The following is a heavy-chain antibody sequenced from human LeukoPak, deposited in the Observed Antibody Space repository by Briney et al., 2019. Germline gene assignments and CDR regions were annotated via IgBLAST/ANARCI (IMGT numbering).Heavy chain of an antibody. V-gene: IGHV4-61*09. CDR2: ISTSGRT. CDR3: ARAHNGDYVSLDY. J-gene: IGHJ4*02. CDR1: GGSINSGRYY. Sequence: SETLSLTCNVSGGSINSGRYYWSWIRQPAGRGLEWIGHISTSGRTSYSPSLKSRVTISVDTSKNQFSLKMSSVSAADTAVYYCARAHNGDYVSLDYWGQGTLVTVSS. D-gene: IGHD4-17*01.